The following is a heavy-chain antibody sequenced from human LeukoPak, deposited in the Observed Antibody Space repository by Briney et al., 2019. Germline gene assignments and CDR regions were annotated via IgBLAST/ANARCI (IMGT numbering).Heavy chain of an antibody. CDR1: GFTFSSYA. Sequence: GGSLRLSCAASGFTFSSYAMSWVRQAPGKGLEWVSTISSNGGSTYYADSVKGRFTISRNNSNNTLYLQMNSLRAEDTAVYYCAKGTSYIVYWGQGTLVTVPS. D-gene: IGHD1-26*01. CDR2: ISSNGGST. CDR3: AKGTSYIVY. V-gene: IGHV3-23*01. J-gene: IGHJ4*02.